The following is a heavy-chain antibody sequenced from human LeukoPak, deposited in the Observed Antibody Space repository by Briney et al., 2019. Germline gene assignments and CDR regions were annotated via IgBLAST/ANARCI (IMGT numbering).Heavy chain of an antibody. Sequence: GGSLRLSCAASGFTFSSYAMGWVRQAPGKGLEWVSAISGSGGSTYYAASVKGRFTISRDNSKNTLYLQMNSLRAEDTAVYYCAKVYRAGELLGLDYWGQGTLVTVSS. CDR1: GFTFSSYA. V-gene: IGHV3-23*01. CDR3: AKVYRAGELLGLDY. J-gene: IGHJ4*02. D-gene: IGHD1-26*01. CDR2: ISGSGGST.